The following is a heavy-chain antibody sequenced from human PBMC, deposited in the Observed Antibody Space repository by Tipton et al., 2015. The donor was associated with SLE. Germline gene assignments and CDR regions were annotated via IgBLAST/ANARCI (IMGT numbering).Heavy chain of an antibody. J-gene: IGHJ4*02. CDR3: ARGLYGDEPGY. Sequence: GLVKPSETLSLTCAVYGGSFRGDYCSWVRQPPGEGLEGGGEINHSGSTNYNPSLKSRVTISVDTSKNQFSLKLTSLTAADTAVYYCARGLYGDEPGYWGQGTLVTVSS. CDR2: INHSGST. V-gene: IGHV4-34*01. D-gene: IGHD4-17*01. CDR1: GGSFRGDY.